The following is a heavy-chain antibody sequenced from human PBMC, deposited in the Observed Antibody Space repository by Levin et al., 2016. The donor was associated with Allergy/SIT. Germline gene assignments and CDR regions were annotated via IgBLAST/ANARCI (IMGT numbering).Heavy chain of an antibody. Sequence: GGSLRLSCAASGFTFSSYAMSWVRQAPGKGLEWVANIRQDGSDMYYMDFVKGRFTISRDNAKNSLHLQMNSLRVEDTAVYYCARHMGHGGQGTLVTVSS. V-gene: IGHV3-7*03. J-gene: IGHJ4*02. CDR1: GFTFSSYA. D-gene: IGHD2-21*01. CDR2: IRQDGSDM. CDR3: ARHMGH.